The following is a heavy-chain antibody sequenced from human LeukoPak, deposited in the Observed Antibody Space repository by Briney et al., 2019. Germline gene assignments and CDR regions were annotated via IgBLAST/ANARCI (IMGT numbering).Heavy chain of an antibody. CDR1: EFPFSNYG. V-gene: IGHV3-23*01. J-gene: IGHJ5*02. CDR3: AKGGAYYDFWSGYYDENWFDP. CDR2: ISGSGGST. D-gene: IGHD3-3*01. Sequence: GGTLRLSCAASEFPFSNYGMSWVRQAPGKGLEWVSAISGSGGSTYYADSVKGRFTISRDNSKNTLYLQMNSLRAEDTAVYYCAKGGAYYDFWSGYYDENWFDPWGQGTLVTVSS.